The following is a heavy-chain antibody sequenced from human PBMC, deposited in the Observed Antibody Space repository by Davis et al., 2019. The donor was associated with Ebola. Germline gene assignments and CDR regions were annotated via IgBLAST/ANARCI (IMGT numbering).Heavy chain of an antibody. CDR1: GYTFTSYG. CDR2: VNPHNGNT. CDR3: ARAQFPTTSDH. D-gene: IGHD1-1*01. Sequence: ASVKVSCKASGYTFTSYGITWVRQAPGQGLEWMGWVNPHNGNTNYAQNVQGRVTMTTDTSTSTAYMEVGILRSDDTAVYYCARAQFPTTSDHWGQGTLVTVSS. V-gene: IGHV1-18*04. J-gene: IGHJ4*02.